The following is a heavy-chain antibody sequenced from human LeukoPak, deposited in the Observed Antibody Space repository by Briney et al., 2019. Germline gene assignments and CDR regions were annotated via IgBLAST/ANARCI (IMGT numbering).Heavy chain of an antibody. CDR2: IYYSGST. CDR3: ARGAPYYDFWSGYSPFGWFDP. J-gene: IGHJ5*02. V-gene: IGHV4-59*01. D-gene: IGHD3-3*01. Sequence: SETLSLTCTVSGGSISSYYWSWIRQPPGKGLEWIGYIYYSGSTNYNPSLKSRVTISVDTSKNQFSLKLSSVTAADTAVYYCARGAPYYDFWSGYSPFGWFDPWGQGTLVTVSS. CDR1: GGSISSYY.